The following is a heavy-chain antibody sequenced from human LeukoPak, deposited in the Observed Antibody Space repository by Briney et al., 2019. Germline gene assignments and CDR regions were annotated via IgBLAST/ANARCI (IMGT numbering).Heavy chain of an antibody. J-gene: IGHJ6*03. CDR1: GFTFSSYD. CDR2: IGTAGGT. Sequence: PGGSLRLSCAASGFTFSSYDMHWIRHATGKGLEWVAAIGTAGGTYYPASVRGRFTVSRENARNSLSLQMNNLRAGDTAVYYCTRGSDTYMDVWGQGTTVTVSS. D-gene: IGHD3-22*01. V-gene: IGHV3-13*01. CDR3: TRGSDTYMDV.